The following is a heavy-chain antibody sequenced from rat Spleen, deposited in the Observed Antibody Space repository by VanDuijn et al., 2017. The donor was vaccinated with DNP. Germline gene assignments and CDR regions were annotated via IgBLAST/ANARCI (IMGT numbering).Heavy chain of an antibody. V-gene: IGHV5-7*01. J-gene: IGHJ2*01. CDR1: GFTFSDYN. CDR2: ISYDGSST. Sequence: EVQLVESGGGLVQPGRSLKLSCAGSGFTFSDYNMAWVRQAPKKGLEWVATISYDGSSTFYRDSVKGRFTISRENAKSTLYLQMDSLRSEDTATYYCARADYWGQGVMVTVSS. CDR3: ARADY.